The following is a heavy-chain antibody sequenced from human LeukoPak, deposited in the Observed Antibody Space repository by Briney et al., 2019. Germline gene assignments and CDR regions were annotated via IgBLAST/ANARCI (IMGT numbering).Heavy chain of an antibody. D-gene: IGHD1-26*01. V-gene: IGHV1-2*02. J-gene: IGHJ5*01. Sequence: ASVKVSCKASGYTFTTYGFSWVRQAPGQGLEWMGCVNPNSGDTNYAQKFQGSVTMTRDTSISTVYMELSRLRSDDTAVYYCARASGSYWWFDSWGQGTLVTVSS. CDR1: GYTFTTYG. CDR3: ARASGSYWWFDS. CDR2: VNPNSGDT.